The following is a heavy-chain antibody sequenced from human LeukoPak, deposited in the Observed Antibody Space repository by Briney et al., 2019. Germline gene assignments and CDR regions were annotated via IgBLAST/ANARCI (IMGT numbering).Heavy chain of an antibody. J-gene: IGHJ5*02. D-gene: IGHD2-2*01. CDR2: IRSSSDGGTT. V-gene: IGHV3-15*01. CDR1: GLTVSNAW. CDR3: TRMNYARFDP. Sequence: GGSLRLSCAASGLTVSNAWMRWVRQAPGKGLEWVGRIRSSSDGGTTDYAAPVKGRFTISRDDSENTLFLRMSSLETEDTAVYYCTRMNYARFDPWGQGTLVTVSS.